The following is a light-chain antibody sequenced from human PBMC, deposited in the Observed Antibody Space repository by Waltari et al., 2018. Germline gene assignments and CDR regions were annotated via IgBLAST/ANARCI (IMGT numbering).Light chain of an antibody. V-gene: IGLV10-54*04. CDR1: SHNVGNQG. Sequence: QTGLTQPPSVSKGLRQTATLTCTGNSHNVGNQGAAWLQQHQGHPPKLLSYRNNNRPSVISERFSASRSGNTASLTITGLQPEDEADYYCSAWDSSLSAHVFGSGTKLTVL. CDR3: SAWDSSLSAHV. CDR2: RNN. J-gene: IGLJ6*01.